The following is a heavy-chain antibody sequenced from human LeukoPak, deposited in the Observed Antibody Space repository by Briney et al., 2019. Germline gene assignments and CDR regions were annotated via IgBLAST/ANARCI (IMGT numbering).Heavy chain of an antibody. CDR3: ARHNERLRGYYYGIDI. CDR1: GGSISSYY. D-gene: IGHD5-12*01. Sequence: SETLSLTCTVSGGSISSYYWSWIRQPPGKGLEWIGYIYYSGSTNYNPSLKSRVTISVDTSKNQFSLKLSSVTAADTAVYYCARHNERLRGYYYGIDICGQGATVTVSS. V-gene: IGHV4-59*08. CDR2: IYYSGST. J-gene: IGHJ6*02.